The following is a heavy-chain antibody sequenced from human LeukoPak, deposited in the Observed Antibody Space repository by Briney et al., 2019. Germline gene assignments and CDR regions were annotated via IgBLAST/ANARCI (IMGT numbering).Heavy chain of an antibody. Sequence: PSETLSLTCTVSGGXISSGGYYWNWIRQDPGKGLEWIGNIDSGGNTYYNPSLKSRVAILLDTSQNHFSLSLTSVTAADTAVYYCARDSIGFYGSGNFAYWGQGTLVTVSS. D-gene: IGHD3-10*01. J-gene: IGHJ4*02. CDR2: IDSGGNT. V-gene: IGHV4-31*03. CDR3: ARDSIGFYGSGNFAY. CDR1: GGXISSGGYY.